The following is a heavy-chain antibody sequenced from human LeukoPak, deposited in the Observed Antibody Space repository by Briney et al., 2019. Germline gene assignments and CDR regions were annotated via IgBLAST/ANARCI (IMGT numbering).Heavy chain of an antibody. Sequence: GESLKISCKASGFTFRNYGMDWVRQAPGKGLEWVAIIWYDGSNKYYADSVKGRFTISRDNSKNTLYLQMNSLRAEDTAVYYCARGSGTTDWYFDLWGRGTLVTVSS. CDR3: ARGSGTTDWYFDL. CDR2: IWYDGSNK. V-gene: IGHV3-33*01. D-gene: IGHD1-7*01. CDR1: GFTFRNYG. J-gene: IGHJ2*01.